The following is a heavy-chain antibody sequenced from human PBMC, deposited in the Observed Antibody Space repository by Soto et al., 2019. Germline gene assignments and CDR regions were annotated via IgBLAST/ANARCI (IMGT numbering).Heavy chain of an antibody. CDR3: ARGTLDV. J-gene: IGHJ6*02. CDR2: ITSDGSYK. Sequence: QVRLVESGGGVVQPGRSLRLSCAASGFTFGTYGVHWVRQAPGKGLEWVALITSDGSYKFYGDSVKGRFTISRDNSKNTLYLQMNSLRAEDTAVYYCARGTLDVWGQGTTVTVSS. V-gene: IGHV3-30*03. CDR1: GFTFGTYG.